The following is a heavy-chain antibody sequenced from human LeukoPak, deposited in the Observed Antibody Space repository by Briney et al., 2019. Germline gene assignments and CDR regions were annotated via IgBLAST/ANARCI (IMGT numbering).Heavy chain of an antibody. CDR2: IYYSGST. Sequence: SETLSLTCAVSGYSISSGYYWGWIRQPPGKGLEWIGYIYYSGSTYYNPSLKSRVTISVDTSKNQFSLKLSSVTAADTAVYYCAGIVVVPAAPANYWGQGTLVTVSS. CDR3: AGIVVVPAAPANY. D-gene: IGHD2-2*01. J-gene: IGHJ4*02. CDR1: GYSISSGYY. V-gene: IGHV4-38-2*01.